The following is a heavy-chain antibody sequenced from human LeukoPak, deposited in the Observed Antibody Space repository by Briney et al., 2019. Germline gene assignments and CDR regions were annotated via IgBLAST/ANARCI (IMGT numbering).Heavy chain of an antibody. J-gene: IGHJ5*02. CDR2: ISISSSTI. Sequence: GGSLRLSCAASGFTFSSYAMSWVRQAPGKGLEWVSYISISSSTIYYADSVKGRFTTYRDNAKSSLYLQMNSLRAEDTAVYFCARDRGPYGSGGSCYISWGEGTLVTVSS. V-gene: IGHV3-48*01. D-gene: IGHD2-15*01. CDR1: GFTFSSYA. CDR3: ARDRGPYGSGGSCYIS.